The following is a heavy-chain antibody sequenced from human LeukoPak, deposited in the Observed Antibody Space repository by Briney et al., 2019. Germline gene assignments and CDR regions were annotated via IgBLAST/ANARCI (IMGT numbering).Heavy chain of an antibody. CDR2: IYYSGST. V-gene: IGHV4-38-2*02. Sequence: TSETLSLTCIVSGYSITSGYYWGWIRQPPGKGLEWIGSIYYSGSTYYNPSLKSRVTISVDTSKNQFSLKLSSVTAADTAVYYCATQKGVLLWFGESGWFDPWGQGTLVTVSS. J-gene: IGHJ5*02. CDR1: GYSITSGYY. D-gene: IGHD3-10*01. CDR3: ATQKGVLLWFGESGWFDP.